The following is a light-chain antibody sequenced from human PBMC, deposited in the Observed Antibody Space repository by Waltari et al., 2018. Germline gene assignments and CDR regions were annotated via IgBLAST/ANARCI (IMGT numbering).Light chain of an antibody. CDR1: QGISSW. Sequence: DIQMTQSPSSVSPSVGARVTITCRGSQGISSWLAWSQQKPGKAPKLLIYAASSLQSGVPSRFSGSGSGTDFTLTISSLQPEDFATYYCQQANSFPPTFGQGTKVEIK. CDR2: AAS. J-gene: IGKJ1*01. V-gene: IGKV1-12*01. CDR3: QQANSFPPT.